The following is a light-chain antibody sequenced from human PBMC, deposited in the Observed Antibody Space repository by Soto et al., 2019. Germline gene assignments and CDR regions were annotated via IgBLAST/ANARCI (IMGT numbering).Light chain of an antibody. CDR1: QSVRSSY. J-gene: IGKJ5*01. CDR3: QQYGSPPFT. CDR2: GAS. Sequence: EIVLTQSPGTLSLSPGERATLSCRASQSVRSSYLAWNQQKPGQAPRLLIYGASSRATGIPDRFSGSGSGTDFTLTISRLEPEDFAVYYCQQYGSPPFTFGQGTRLEIK. V-gene: IGKV3-20*01.